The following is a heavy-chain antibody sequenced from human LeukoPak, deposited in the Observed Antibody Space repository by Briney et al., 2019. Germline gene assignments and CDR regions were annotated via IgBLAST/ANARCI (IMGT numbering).Heavy chain of an antibody. CDR1: GYTFTGYY. CDR2: INPNIGGT. CDR3: ARDSYYDSSGYYSSEYFQH. D-gene: IGHD3-22*01. J-gene: IGHJ1*01. V-gene: IGHV1-2*02. Sequence: ASMKVSCKASGYTFTGYYMHWVRQAPGQGLEWMGLINPNIGGTNYAQKFQGRVTMTRDTSISTAYMELSRLRSDDTAVYYCARDSYYDSSGYYSSEYFQHWGQGTMVTVSS.